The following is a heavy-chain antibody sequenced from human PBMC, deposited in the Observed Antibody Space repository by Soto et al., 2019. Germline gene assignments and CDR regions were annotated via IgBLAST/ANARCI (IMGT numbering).Heavy chain of an antibody. CDR1: VFNVSSSY. Sequence: EVHLVETGGDLILPGGSLRLSCSTSVFNVSSSYMSWVRQAPGKGLEWVSSIYSDGTTDYADSVKGRFTISRDSSRNMVFLQMKGLRGEDTAVYYCARDCWSGRHYAHWGQGSLVTVSS. CDR2: IYSDGTT. V-gene: IGHV3-53*02. D-gene: IGHD1-26*01. J-gene: IGHJ4*02. CDR3: ARDCWSGRHYAH.